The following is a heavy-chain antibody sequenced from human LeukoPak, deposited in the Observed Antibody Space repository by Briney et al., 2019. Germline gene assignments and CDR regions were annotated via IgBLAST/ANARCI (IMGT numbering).Heavy chain of an antibody. J-gene: IGHJ4*02. V-gene: IGHV4-59*01. CDR1: GGSISSYY. CDR2: IYYSGST. Sequence: KTSETLSLTCTVSGGSISSYYWSWIRQPPGKGLEWIGYIYYSGSTNYNPSLKSRVTISVDTSKNQFSLKLSSVTAADTAVYYCAREMGGEMAFFDYWGQGTLVTVSS. CDR3: AREMGGEMAFFDY. D-gene: IGHD5-24*01.